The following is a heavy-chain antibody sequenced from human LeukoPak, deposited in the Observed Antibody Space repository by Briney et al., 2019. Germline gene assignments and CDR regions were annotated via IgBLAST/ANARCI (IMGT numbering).Heavy chain of an antibody. CDR2: ISGSGGST. D-gene: IGHD3-16*02. J-gene: IGHJ4*02. CDR1: GFTFSSYA. CDR3: TTESRSGDYVAY. Sequence: GGSLRLSCAASGFTFSSYAMSWVRQAPGKGLEWVSAISGSGGSTYYADSVKGRFTISRDNSKNTLYLQMNSLRAEDTAVYYCTTESRSGDYVAYWGQGTLVTVSS. V-gene: IGHV3-23*01.